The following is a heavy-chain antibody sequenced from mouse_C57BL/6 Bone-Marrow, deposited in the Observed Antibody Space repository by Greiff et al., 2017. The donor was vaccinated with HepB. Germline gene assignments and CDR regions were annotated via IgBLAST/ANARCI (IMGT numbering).Heavy chain of an antibody. CDR1: GYTFTSYW. V-gene: IGHV1-50*01. CDR3: AGGWWLPFSYAMDY. Sequence: QVQLQQPGAELVKPGASVKLSCKASGYTFTSYWMQWVKQRPGQGLEWIGEIDPSDSYTNYNQKFKGKATLTVDTSSSTAYMQLSSLTSEDSAVYYCAGGWWLPFSYAMDYWGQGTSVTVSS. CDR2: IDPSDSYT. J-gene: IGHJ4*01. D-gene: IGHD1-1*02.